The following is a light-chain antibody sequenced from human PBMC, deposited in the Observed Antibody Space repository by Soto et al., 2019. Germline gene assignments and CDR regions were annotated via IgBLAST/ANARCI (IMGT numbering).Light chain of an antibody. CDR1: QSVSSN. V-gene: IGKV3-15*01. Sequence: EIVMTQSPGTLSLSPGERATLSCRASQSVSSNLAWYQQKPGQAPTLLIYDASTRATGIPARFSGSGSGTEFTLTISSLQPEDFAVYYCQQYNSWPLTFGGGTKVEIK. CDR2: DAS. CDR3: QQYNSWPLT. J-gene: IGKJ4*01.